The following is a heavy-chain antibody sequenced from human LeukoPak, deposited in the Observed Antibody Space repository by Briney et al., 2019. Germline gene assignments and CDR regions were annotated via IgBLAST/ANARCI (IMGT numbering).Heavy chain of an antibody. D-gene: IGHD3-22*01. J-gene: IGHJ4*02. CDR3: ARDSSGFD. V-gene: IGHV3-7*01. CDR1: GFTFSSYW. CDR2: TNRVGSEK. Sequence: GGSLRLSCAASGFTFSSYWMSWVRQAPGKGLEWVANTNRVGSEKYYVDSVKGRFTISRDNAKNSLYVQMNSLRAEDTAVYYCARDSSGFDWGQGTLVTVSS.